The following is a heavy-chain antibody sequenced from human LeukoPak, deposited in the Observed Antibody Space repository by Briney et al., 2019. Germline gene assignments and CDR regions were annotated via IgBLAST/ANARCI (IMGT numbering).Heavy chain of an antibody. D-gene: IGHD1-26*01. V-gene: IGHV4-59*01. Sequence: SETLSPTCTVSGGSISSYYWSWIRQPPGKGLEWIGYIYYSGSTNYNPSLKSRVTISVDTSKNQFSLKLSSVTAADTAVYYCARDRGGSYYFDYWGQGTLVTVSS. CDR3: ARDRGGSYYFDY. CDR2: IYYSGST. J-gene: IGHJ4*02. CDR1: GGSISSYY.